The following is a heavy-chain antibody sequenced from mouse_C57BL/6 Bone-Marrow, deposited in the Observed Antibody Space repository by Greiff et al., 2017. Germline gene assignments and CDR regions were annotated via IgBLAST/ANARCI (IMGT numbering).Heavy chain of an antibody. CDR3: AREGRWFPWFAY. V-gene: IGHV5-12*01. J-gene: IGHJ3*01. D-gene: IGHD2-3*01. Sequence: EVQVVESGGGLVQPGGSLTLSCAASGFTFSDYYMYWVRQTPETRLEWVAYISNVGGSTYYPETVKGRFTISRDHAKNTLYLQMSRLKSEDTAMYYCAREGRWFPWFAYWGQGTLVTVSA. CDR2: ISNVGGST. CDR1: GFTFSDYY.